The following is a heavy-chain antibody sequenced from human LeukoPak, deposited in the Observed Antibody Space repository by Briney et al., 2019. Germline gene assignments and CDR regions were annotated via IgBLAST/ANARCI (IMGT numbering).Heavy chain of an antibody. CDR2: INHSGST. D-gene: IGHD3-22*01. V-gene: IGHV4-34*01. CDR1: GGSFSGYY. J-gene: IGHJ4*02. CDR3: ARYYDSSGYYRSSV. Sequence: PSETLSLTCAVYGGSFSGYYWSWIRQPPGKGLEWIGEINHSGSTNYNPSLKSRVTISVDTSKNQFSLKLSSVTAADTAVYYCARYYDSSGYYRSSVWGQGTLVTVSS.